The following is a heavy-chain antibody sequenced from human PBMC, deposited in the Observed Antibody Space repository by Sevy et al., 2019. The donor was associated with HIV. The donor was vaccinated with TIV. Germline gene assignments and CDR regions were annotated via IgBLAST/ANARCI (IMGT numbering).Heavy chain of an antibody. CDR3: ASLPNNCYDSGGHSGSDAFDV. Sequence: GGSLRLSCAASGFTFSHYAMHWVRQAPGKGLEWVAVIWNDRSNEHYADSVKGRFIISRDNSKNTVYLQMNSLRVEDTGVYYCASLPNNCYDSGGHSGSDAFDVWGQGTMVTVSS. V-gene: IGHV3-33*01. D-gene: IGHD3-22*01. CDR2: IWNDRSNE. CDR1: GFTFSHYA. J-gene: IGHJ3*01.